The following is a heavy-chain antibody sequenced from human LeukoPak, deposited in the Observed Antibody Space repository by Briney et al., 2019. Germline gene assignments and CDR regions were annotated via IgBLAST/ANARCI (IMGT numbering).Heavy chain of an antibody. CDR2: ISVSSSTR. V-gene: IGHV3-48*04. D-gene: IGHD1-14*01. J-gene: IGHJ4*02. Sequence: GGSLRLSCAASGFTFSSYNMNWVRQAPGKGLEWASYISVSSSTRYYADSVKGRFTISRDNAKNSLYLQMNSLRAEDTAVYYCATDPRGKSTVAYWGQGTLVTVSS. CDR1: GFTFSSYN. CDR3: ATDPRGKSTVAY.